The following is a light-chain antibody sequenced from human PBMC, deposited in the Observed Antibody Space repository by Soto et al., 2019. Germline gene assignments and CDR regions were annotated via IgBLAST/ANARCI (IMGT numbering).Light chain of an antibody. CDR2: GNT. CDR3: LSFDSRLSVV. V-gene: IGLV1-40*01. J-gene: IGLJ2*01. Sequence: QAVVTQPPSVSGAPGQRVTISCTGSSSNIGAGYDVHWYQQLPGRAPKLLIYGNTNRPSGVPDRFSGSKSGTSASLAITGLQAEDEADYYCLSFDSRLSVVFGGGTKVTVL. CDR1: SSNIGAGYD.